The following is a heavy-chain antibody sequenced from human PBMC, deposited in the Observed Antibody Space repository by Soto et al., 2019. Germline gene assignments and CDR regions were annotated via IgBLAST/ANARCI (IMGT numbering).Heavy chain of an antibody. V-gene: IGHV3-30-3*01. CDR3: SRDLGAYSSSGRYCYGKDV. CDR1: GFTFSSYA. Sequence: QVQLVESGGGVVQPGRSLRLSCAASGFTFSSYAMHWVRQAPGKGLEWVAVISYDGSNTYYADSVKARFTISRDNFKNRLYLQMNSLRAEDTAVYYCSRDLGAYSSSGRYCYGKDVWGQGTTVTVSS. J-gene: IGHJ6*02. D-gene: IGHD6-13*01. CDR2: ISYDGSNT.